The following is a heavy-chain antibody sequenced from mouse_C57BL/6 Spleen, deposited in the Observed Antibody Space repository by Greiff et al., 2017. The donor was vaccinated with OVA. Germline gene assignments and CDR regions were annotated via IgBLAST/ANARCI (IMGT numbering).Heavy chain of an antibody. CDR2: IWSDGST. V-gene: IGHV2-6-1*01. D-gene: IGHD1-1*01. CDR1: GFSLTSYG. Sequence: QVQLKESGPGLVAPSQSLSITCTVSGFSLTSYGVHWVRQPPGKGLEWLVVIWSDGSTTYNSALKSRLSISKDNSKSQVFLKMNSLQTDDTAMYYCARHRDGSSGLRGAMDYWGQGTSVTVSS. CDR3: ARHRDGSSGLRGAMDY. J-gene: IGHJ4*01.